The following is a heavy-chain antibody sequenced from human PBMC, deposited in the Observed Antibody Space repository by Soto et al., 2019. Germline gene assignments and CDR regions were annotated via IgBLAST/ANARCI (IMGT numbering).Heavy chain of an antibody. CDR2: IWYDGSNK. Sequence: QVQLVESGGGVVQAGRSLRLSCAASGFTFSSYGMHWVRQAPGKGLEWVAVIWYDGSNKYYADSVKGRFTISRDNSKNTLYLQMNSLRAEDTAVYYCARDVPGLAVAGSPNPFDYWGQGTLVTVSS. CDR1: GFTFSSYG. D-gene: IGHD6-19*01. V-gene: IGHV3-33*01. J-gene: IGHJ4*02. CDR3: ARDVPGLAVAGSPNPFDY.